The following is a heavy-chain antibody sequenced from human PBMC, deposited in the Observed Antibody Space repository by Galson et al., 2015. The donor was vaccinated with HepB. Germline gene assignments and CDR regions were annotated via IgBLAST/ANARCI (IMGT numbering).Heavy chain of an antibody. Sequence: SETLSLTCTVSAGSISSYYWSWIRQPPGKGLEWIGYIYYSGSTNYNPSLKSRVTISVDTSKNQFSLKLSSVTAADTAVYYCAGTYYYDSSGMGVVYWGQGTLVTVSS. D-gene: IGHD3-22*01. J-gene: IGHJ4*02. V-gene: IGHV4-59*01. CDR1: AGSISSYY. CDR2: IYYSGST. CDR3: AGTYYYDSSGMGVVY.